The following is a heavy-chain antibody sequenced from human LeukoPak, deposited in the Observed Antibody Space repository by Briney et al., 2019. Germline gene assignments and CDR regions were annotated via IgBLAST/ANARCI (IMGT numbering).Heavy chain of an antibody. Sequence: PSETLSLTCAVYGGSFSGYYWSWIRQPPGKGLEWIGEINHSGSTNYNPFLKSRVTISVDTSKNQFSLKLSSVTAADTAVYYCARKRLSTYYGSGSHYDYWGQGTLVTVSS. CDR2: INHSGST. CDR1: GGSFSGYY. V-gene: IGHV4-34*01. CDR3: ARKRLSTYYGSGSHYDY. D-gene: IGHD3-10*01. J-gene: IGHJ4*02.